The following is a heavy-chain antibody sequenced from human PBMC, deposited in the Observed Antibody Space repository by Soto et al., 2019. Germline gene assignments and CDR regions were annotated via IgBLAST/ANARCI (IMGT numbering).Heavy chain of an antibody. D-gene: IGHD4-17*01. V-gene: IGHV4-31*03. Sequence: SETLSLTCNVSGASISSGGYYWSWLRQHPGKGLEWIGYISYSGSTSYNPSLKSRVTISVDTSQNQFSLKLTSVTAADTALYFCARDLRIGFDFWGQGTLVTVSS. J-gene: IGHJ3*01. CDR3: ARDLRIGFDF. CDR1: GASISSGGYY. CDR2: ISYSGST.